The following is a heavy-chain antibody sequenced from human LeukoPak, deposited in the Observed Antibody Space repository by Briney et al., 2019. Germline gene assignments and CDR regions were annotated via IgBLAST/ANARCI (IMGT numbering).Heavy chain of an antibody. CDR2: INHSRST. D-gene: IGHD2-15*01. J-gene: IGHJ4*02. V-gene: IGHV4-34*01. CDR3: ARADERGYCSGGSCHYFDY. CDR1: GGSFRGYY. Sequence: SETLSLTCALYGGSFRGYYWSWIRHPPGKGLEWIGEINHSRSTNYTPSLKSRVTISVDTSKNQFSLKLSSVTADTGVYYCARADERGYCSGGSCHYFDYWGQGTLVTVSS.